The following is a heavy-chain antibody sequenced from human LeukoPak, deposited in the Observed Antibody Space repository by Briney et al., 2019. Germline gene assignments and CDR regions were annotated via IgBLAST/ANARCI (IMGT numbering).Heavy chain of an antibody. CDR3: ARDASWFGDPYYFDY. D-gene: IGHD3-10*01. J-gene: IGHJ4*02. CDR1: GFTFSSYS. Sequence: PGGSLRLSCAASGFTFSSYSMNWVRQAPGKGLEWVSSVSSSSSYIYYADSVKGRFTISRDNAKNSLYLQMYSLRAEDTAVYYCARDASWFGDPYYFDYWGQGTLVTVSS. V-gene: IGHV3-21*01. CDR2: VSSSSSYI.